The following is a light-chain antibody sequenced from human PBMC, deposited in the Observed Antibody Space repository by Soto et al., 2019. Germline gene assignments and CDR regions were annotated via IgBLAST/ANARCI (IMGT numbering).Light chain of an antibody. Sequence: QSVLTQPPSVSGAPGQRVTISCTGSSSNIGAGYDVHWYQQLPGTAPKLLIYDNNNRPSGVPDRFSGSKSGTSSSLAITGLQADDEADYYCQSYDSSLSAYVFGTGTKVTVL. CDR3: QSYDSSLSAYV. CDR2: DNN. V-gene: IGLV1-40*01. CDR1: SSNIGAGYD. J-gene: IGLJ1*01.